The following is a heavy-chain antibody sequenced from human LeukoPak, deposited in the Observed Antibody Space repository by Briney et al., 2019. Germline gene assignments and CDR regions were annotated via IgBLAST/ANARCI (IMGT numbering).Heavy chain of an antibody. D-gene: IGHD3-22*01. J-gene: IGHJ3*02. CDR2: INHSGST. CDR1: GGSFSGYY. CDR3: ARPSSYYDSSGYSVYDAFDI. V-gene: IGHV4-34*01. Sequence: PSETLSLTCAVYGGSFSGYYWGWIRQPPGKGLEWIGEINHSGSTNYNPSLKSRVTISVDTSKNQFSLKLSSVTAADTAVYYCARPSSYYDSSGYSVYDAFDIWGQGTMVTVSS.